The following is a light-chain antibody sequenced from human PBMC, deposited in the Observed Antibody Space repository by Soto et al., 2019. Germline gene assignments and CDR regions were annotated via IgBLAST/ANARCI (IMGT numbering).Light chain of an antibody. Sequence: QSVLTQPASVSGSPGQSITISCTGTSSDVGGYNYVSWYQQHPGKAPKLMIYEVSNRPSGVSNRFSGSKSGHTASLTISGLQSEDEADYLCNSYISSTTLDVFGTVNKVNV. CDR2: EVS. V-gene: IGLV2-14*01. J-gene: IGLJ1*01. CDR1: SSDVGGYNY. CDR3: NSYISSTTLDV.